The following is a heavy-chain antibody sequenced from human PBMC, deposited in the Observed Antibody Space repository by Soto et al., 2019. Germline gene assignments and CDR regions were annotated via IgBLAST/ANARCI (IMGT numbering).Heavy chain of an antibody. V-gene: IGHV1-69*06. CDR2: LIPLFGTT. D-gene: IGHD7-27*01. Sequence: QVQLVQSGAEVKKPGSSVKVSCEASGGTFSGHAISWVRQAPGQGPEWMGGLIPLFGTTQHAQNFQDRLTITADKSARTAYMGLTSLRFKDTAIYYCARGPNWGYRFDSWGQGTLVTVSS. CDR3: ARGPNWGYRFDS. CDR1: GGTFSGHA. J-gene: IGHJ4*02.